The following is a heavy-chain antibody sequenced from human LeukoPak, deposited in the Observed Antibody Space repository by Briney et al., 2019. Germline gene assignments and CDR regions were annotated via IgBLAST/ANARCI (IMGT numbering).Heavy chain of an antibody. Sequence: GGSLRLSCAASGFTFDDYAMHWVRQAPGKGLEWVSGISWNSGSIGYADPVKVRFTISRDNAKNSLYLQMNSLRAEDTALYYCAKDKAPSRIAVAGLDAFDIWGQGTMVTVSS. J-gene: IGHJ3*02. D-gene: IGHD6-19*01. CDR3: AKDKAPSRIAVAGLDAFDI. V-gene: IGHV3-9*01. CDR2: ISWNSGSI. CDR1: GFTFDDYA.